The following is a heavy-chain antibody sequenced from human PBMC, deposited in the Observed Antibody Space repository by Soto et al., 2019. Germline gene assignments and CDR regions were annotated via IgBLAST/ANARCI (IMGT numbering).Heavy chain of an antibody. D-gene: IGHD2-15*01. CDR2: ISVSGDDT. CDR3: ASRHTFCNGGICVVSPFDF. Sequence: EIQLLESGGGLVQPGGSLRLSCAASDFSFNTRAMSWVRQASGKGLEWVSSISVSGDDTYYADSVRGRFTISRDTYKNTLYLQMNSLRAEDTAIYFCASRHTFCNGGICVVSPFDFWGQGTLVTVAS. V-gene: IGHV3-23*01. J-gene: IGHJ4*02. CDR1: DFSFNTRA.